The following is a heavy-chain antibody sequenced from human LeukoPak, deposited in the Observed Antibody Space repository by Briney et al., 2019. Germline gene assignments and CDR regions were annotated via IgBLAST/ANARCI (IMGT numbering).Heavy chain of an antibody. Sequence: ASVRVSCKTSGYTFTNYDITWVRQAPGQGLEWMGRVSPYNGNTYYSQRFQDRVTITKDTSTGTAYMDLRNLRTDDTAMYYCARNGRVRRVVKDLFEYWGQGTLVAVSS. V-gene: IGHV1-18*01. CDR1: GYTFTNYD. J-gene: IGHJ4*02. CDR3: ARNGRVRRVVKDLFEY. D-gene: IGHD3-10*01. CDR2: VSPYNGNT.